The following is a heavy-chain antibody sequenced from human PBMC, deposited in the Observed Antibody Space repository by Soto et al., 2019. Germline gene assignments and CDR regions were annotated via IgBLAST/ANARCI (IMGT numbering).Heavy chain of an antibody. Sequence: GASVKVSCKASGFTFTSSAVQWVRQARGQRLEWIGWIVVGSGNTNYAQKFQERVTITRDMSTSTAYMELSRLRSDDTAVYYCARMLYYYGMDVWGQGTTVTVSS. CDR1: GFTFTSSA. V-gene: IGHV1-58*01. J-gene: IGHJ6*02. D-gene: IGHD2-15*01. CDR3: ARMLYYYGMDV. CDR2: IVVGSGNT.